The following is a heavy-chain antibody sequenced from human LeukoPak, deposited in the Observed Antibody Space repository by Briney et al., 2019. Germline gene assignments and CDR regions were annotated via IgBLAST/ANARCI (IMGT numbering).Heavy chain of an antibody. CDR1: GFTFSSYG. D-gene: IGHD2-2*01. CDR3: AKDHIVVVPAAPYYFDY. Sequence: PGGSLRLSCAASGFTFSSYGLSWVRQAPGKGLEWVSAISGSGGSTYYADSVKGRFTISRDNSKNTLYLQMNRLRAEDTAVYYCAKDHIVVVPAAPYYFDYWGQGTLVTVSS. V-gene: IGHV3-23*01. J-gene: IGHJ4*02. CDR2: ISGSGGST.